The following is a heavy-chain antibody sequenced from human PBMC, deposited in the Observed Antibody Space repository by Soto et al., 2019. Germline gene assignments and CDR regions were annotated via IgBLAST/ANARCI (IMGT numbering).Heavy chain of an antibody. CDR1: GGSISSGDYS. CDR3: ARISNSWEVDV. Sequence: QLQLQESGSGLVKPSQTLSLTCAVSGGSISSGDYSWSWIRQPPGKGLEWIGYIYHSGSTYYNPSLRSRVTISVGRAKDQFSLKLSSVTVADTAVYYCARISNSWEVDVWGQGTTVTVSS. V-gene: IGHV4-30-2*01. J-gene: IGHJ6*02. CDR2: IYHSGST. D-gene: IGHD6-13*01.